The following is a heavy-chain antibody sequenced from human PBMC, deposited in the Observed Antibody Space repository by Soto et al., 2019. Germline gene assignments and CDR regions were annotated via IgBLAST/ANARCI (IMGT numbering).Heavy chain of an antibody. CDR3: ARDRQYYDFWSGYPS. D-gene: IGHD3-3*01. Sequence: GGSLRLSCAASGFTFSSYSMNWVRQAPGKGLEWVSYISSSSSTIYYADSVKGRFTISRDNAKNSLYLKMNSLRAEDTAVYYCARDRQYYDFWSGYPSWGQGTLVTVSS. CDR2: ISSSSSTI. CDR1: GFTFSSYS. V-gene: IGHV3-48*01. J-gene: IGHJ4*02.